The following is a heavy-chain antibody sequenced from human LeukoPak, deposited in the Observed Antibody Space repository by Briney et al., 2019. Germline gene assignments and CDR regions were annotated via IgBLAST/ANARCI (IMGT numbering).Heavy chain of an antibody. CDR1: GGSISSGDYY. Sequence: SETLSLTCTVSGGSISSGDYYWSWIRQPPGKGLEWIGYIYYSGSTYYNPSLKSRVTISLDTSKDQFSLKLSSVTAADTAVYYCARGSNDFLTIFGVVSSNWFDPWGQGTLVTVSS. D-gene: IGHD3-3*01. CDR3: ARGSNDFLTIFGVVSSNWFDP. V-gene: IGHV4-30-4*01. J-gene: IGHJ5*02. CDR2: IYYSGST.